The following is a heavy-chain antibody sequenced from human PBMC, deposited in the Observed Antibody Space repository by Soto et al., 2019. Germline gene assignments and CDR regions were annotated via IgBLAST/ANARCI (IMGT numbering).Heavy chain of an antibody. CDR1: GYSFANYW. Sequence: GESLKISCKGSGYSFANYWIGWVRQMPGKGLEWMGIICPGDSDTRYSPSFQGQVTISADKSISTAYLQWSSLKASDTAMYYCARKGSGYSGYEPYYGMDVWGQGTTVTVSS. J-gene: IGHJ6*02. D-gene: IGHD5-12*01. CDR3: ARKGSGYSGYEPYYGMDV. CDR2: ICPGDSDT. V-gene: IGHV5-51*01.